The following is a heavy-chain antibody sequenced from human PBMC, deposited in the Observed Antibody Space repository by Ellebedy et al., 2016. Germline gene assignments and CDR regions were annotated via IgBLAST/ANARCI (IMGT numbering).Heavy chain of an antibody. CDR1: GYSFTSYW. V-gene: IGHV5-51*01. J-gene: IGHJ5*02. Sequence: GESLKISXKGSGYSFTSYWISWVRQMPGKGLEWMGIIYPGDSDTRYSPSFQGQVTISADKSISTAYLQWSSLKASDTAMYYCARQLSASIAVNWFNPWGQGTLVTVSS. D-gene: IGHD6-6*01. CDR3: ARQLSASIAVNWFNP. CDR2: IYPGDSDT.